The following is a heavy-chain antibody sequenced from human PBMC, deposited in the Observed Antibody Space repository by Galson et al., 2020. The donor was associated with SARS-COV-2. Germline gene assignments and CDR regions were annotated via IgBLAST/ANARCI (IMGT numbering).Heavy chain of an antibody. V-gene: IGHV1-24*01. Sequence: ASVQVSCKVSRYTLTELSMHWVRQPPGKGLEWLGGFDPEDGETIYAQKFQDRVTMTEDTSTDTAYMELSSLRSEDTAVYYCATSPAVTTVGLPPFRTQTANYYYYYGMDVWGRGTTVTVSS. CDR1: RYTLTELS. D-gene: IGHD4-17*01. J-gene: IGHJ6*02. CDR2: FDPEDGET. CDR3: ATSPAVTTVGLPPFRTQTANYYYYYGMDV.